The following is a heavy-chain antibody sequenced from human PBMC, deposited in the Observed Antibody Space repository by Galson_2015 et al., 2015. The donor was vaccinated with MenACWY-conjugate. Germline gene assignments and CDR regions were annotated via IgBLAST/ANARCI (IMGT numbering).Heavy chain of an antibody. V-gene: IGHV3-23*01. CDR2: ISGSGGSI. J-gene: IGHJ4*02. CDR3: AKSPCAYMVRGVICDY. CDR1: GFTFSNYA. Sequence: SLRLSCAASGFTFSNYAVSWVRQAPGKGLEWVSTISGSGGSIYYADSVKGRFTISRDNSKNTLYLQMNSLRAEDTAVYYCAKSPCAYMVRGVICDYWGQGTLVTVSS. D-gene: IGHD3-10*01.